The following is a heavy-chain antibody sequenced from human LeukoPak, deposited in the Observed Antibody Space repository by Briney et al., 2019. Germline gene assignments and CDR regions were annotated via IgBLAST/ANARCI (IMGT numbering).Heavy chain of an antibody. Sequence: PSETLSLTCTVSGGSFSSGSYYWSWIRQPPGKGLEWIGYVHYSGSTNYNPSLKSRVTILVDRSKNQFSLKLSSVTAADTAVYYCARGVFRYPEYYFDFWGQGTLATVSS. CDR3: ARGVFRYPEYYFDF. J-gene: IGHJ4*02. CDR2: VHYSGST. D-gene: IGHD1-14*01. CDR1: GGSFSSGSYY. V-gene: IGHV4-61*01.